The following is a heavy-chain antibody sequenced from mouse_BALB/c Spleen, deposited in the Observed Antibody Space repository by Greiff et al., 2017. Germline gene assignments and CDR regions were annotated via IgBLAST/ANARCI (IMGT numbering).Heavy chain of an antibody. D-gene: IGHD2-3*01. V-gene: IGHV1-82*01. CDR2: IYPGDGDT. CDR1: GYAFSSSW. Sequence: VQLQESGPELVKPGASVKISCKASGYAFSSSWMNWVKQRPGQGLEWIGRIYPGDGDTNYNGKFKGKATLTADKSSSTAYMQLSSLTSVDSAVYFCARDGYYYAMDYWGQGTSVTVSS. J-gene: IGHJ4*01. CDR3: ARDGYYYAMDY.